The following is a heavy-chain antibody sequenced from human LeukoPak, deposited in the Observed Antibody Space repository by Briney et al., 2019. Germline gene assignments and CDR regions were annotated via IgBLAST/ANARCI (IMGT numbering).Heavy chain of an antibody. V-gene: IGHV1-18*01. CDR1: GYTFTSYG. J-gene: IGHJ4*02. CDR3: ARVVDYYDSSGYYYVDY. D-gene: IGHD3-22*01. CDR2: ISAYNGNT. Sequence: ASVKVSCKASGYTFTSYGISWVRQAPGQGLEWMGWISAYNGNTNYAQKLQGRVTMTTDTSTSTAYMELRSLRSDDTAVYYCARVVDYYDSSGYYYVDYWGQGTLVTASS.